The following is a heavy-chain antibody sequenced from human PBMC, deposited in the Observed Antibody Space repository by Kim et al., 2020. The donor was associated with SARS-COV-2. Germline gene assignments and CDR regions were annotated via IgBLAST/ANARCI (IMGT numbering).Heavy chain of an antibody. D-gene: IGHD3-3*01. CDR2: ISAYNGNT. V-gene: IGHV1-18*01. J-gene: IGHJ6*02. CDR1: GYTFTSYG. Sequence: ASVKVSCKASGYTFTSYGISWVRQAPGQGLEWMGWISAYNGNTNYAQKLQGRVTMTTDTSTSTAYMELRSLRSDDTAVYYCARRTSITIFGVVTFYGMDVWGQGTTVTVCS. CDR3: ARRTSITIFGVVTFYGMDV.